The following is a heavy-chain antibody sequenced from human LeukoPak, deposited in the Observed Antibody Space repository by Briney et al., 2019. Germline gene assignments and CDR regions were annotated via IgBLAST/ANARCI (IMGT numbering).Heavy chain of an antibody. Sequence: GGSLRLSCAASGFTFSRYSMNWVRQAPGKGLEWVSYISSSSATIYYVDSVKGLFTISRDNAKNSLYLQMNSLRAEDTAVYYCARDPYSGRYGDYYYYYMDVWGKGTTVTISS. CDR3: ARDPYSGRYGDYYYYYMDV. J-gene: IGHJ6*03. V-gene: IGHV3-48*01. D-gene: IGHD1-26*01. CDR2: ISSSSATI. CDR1: GFTFSRYS.